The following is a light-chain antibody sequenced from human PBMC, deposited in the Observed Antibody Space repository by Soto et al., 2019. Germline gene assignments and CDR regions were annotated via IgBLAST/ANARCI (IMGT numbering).Light chain of an antibody. V-gene: IGLV2-14*01. CDR3: SSYSSSSTVYV. J-gene: IGLJ1*01. Sequence: QSALTQPASVSGSPGQSITISCTGTSSDIGGFYYVSWYQHHPGKDPKLMIYQVSNRPSGVSNRFSGSKSGNTASLTISGLQAEDEADYFCSSYSSSSTVYVFGAGTKLTV. CDR2: QVS. CDR1: SSDIGGFYY.